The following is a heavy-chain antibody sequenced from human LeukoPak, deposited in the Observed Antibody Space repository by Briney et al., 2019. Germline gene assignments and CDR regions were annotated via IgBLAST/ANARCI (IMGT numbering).Heavy chain of an antibody. CDR2: IYSGGST. J-gene: IGHJ4*02. CDR1: GFTVSSNY. V-gene: IGHV3-53*01. D-gene: IGHD5-24*01. CDR3: ARVWGDGGYYFDY. Sequence: PGGSPRLSCAASGFTVSSNYTSWVRQAPGKGLEWVSVIYSGGSTYYADSVKGRFTISRDNSKNTLYLQMNSLRAEDTAVYYCARVWGDGGYYFDYWGQGTLVTVSS.